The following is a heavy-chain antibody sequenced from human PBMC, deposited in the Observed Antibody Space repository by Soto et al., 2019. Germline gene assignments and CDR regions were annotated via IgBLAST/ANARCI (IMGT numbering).Heavy chain of an antibody. CDR2: ILPIFATS. D-gene: IGHD5-18*01. CDR1: GGSFSSNA. V-gene: IGHV1-69*01. J-gene: IGHJ4*02. Sequence: QVQLVQSGAEVKKPGSSVKVSCKASGGSFSSNAISWVRQARGQVLEWMGGILPIFATSNYAQKFQGRVTITADESTSTAYKEQSSLISEDTAVYYGATGGRGYSYGGGAPRYHFDYWGQGTLVTVSS. CDR3: ATGGRGYSYGGGAPRYHFDY.